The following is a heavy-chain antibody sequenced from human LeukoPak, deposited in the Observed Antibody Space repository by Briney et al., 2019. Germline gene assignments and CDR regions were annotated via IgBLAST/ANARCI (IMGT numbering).Heavy chain of an antibody. V-gene: IGHV4-30-2*01. CDR3: ARAVTPSYYYDSSGHHAFDI. J-gene: IGHJ3*02. D-gene: IGHD3-22*01. Sequence: SETLSLTCAVSGGSISSGGYSWSWIRQPPGKGLEWIGYIYHSGSTYYNPSLKSRVTISVDRSKNQFSLKLSSVTAADTAVYYCARAVTPSYYYDSSGHHAFDIWGQGTMVTVSS. CDR2: IYHSGST. CDR1: GGSISSGGYS.